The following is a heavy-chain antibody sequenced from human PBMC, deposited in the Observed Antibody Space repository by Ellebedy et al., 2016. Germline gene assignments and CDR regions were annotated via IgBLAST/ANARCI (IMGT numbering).Heavy chain of an antibody. J-gene: IGHJ4*02. CDR3: ASPYCSSTSCYRYFDY. CDR1: GFTFSSYG. CDR2: ISYDGSNK. Sequence: GESLKISXAASGFTFSSYGMHWVRQAPGKGLEWVAVISYDGSNKYYADSVKGRFTISRDNSKNTLYLQMNSLRAEDTAVYYCASPYCSSTSCYRYFDYWGQGTLVTVSS. V-gene: IGHV3-30*03. D-gene: IGHD2-2*01.